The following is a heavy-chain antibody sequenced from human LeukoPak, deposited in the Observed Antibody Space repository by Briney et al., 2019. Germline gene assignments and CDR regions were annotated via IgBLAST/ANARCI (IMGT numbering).Heavy chain of an antibody. J-gene: IGHJ4*02. CDR2: ISYDGSNK. V-gene: IGHV3-30*18. CDR3: ANSKYYDSSGHDY. D-gene: IGHD3-22*01. CDR1: GFTFSSYG. Sequence: PGRSLRLSCAASGFTFSSYGMHWVRQAPGKGLEWVAVISYDGSNKYYADSVKGRFTISRDNSMNTLYLQMNSLRAEDTAVYYCANSKYYDSSGHDYWGQGTLVTVSS.